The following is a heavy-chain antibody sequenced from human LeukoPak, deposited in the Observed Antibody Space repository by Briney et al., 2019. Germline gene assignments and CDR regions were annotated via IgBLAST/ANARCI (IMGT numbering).Heavy chain of an antibody. V-gene: IGHV4-39*07. Sequence: PSETLSLTCTVSGGSISSSSYYWGWIRQPPGKGLEWIGSIYYSGSTYYNPSLKSRVTISIATSKNQFSLKLSSVTAADRAVYYCARVSSDRSDTLDNWGQGTLVTVSS. CDR3: ARVSSDRSDTLDN. J-gene: IGHJ4*02. D-gene: IGHD5-18*01. CDR2: IYYSGST. CDR1: GGSISSSSYY.